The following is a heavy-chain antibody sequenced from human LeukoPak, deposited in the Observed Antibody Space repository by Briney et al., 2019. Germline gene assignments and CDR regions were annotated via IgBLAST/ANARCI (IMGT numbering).Heavy chain of an antibody. Sequence: PSETLSLTCTVSGGSISSYYWSWIRQPPGKGLEWIGYIYYSGSTNYNPSLKSRVTISVDTSKNQFSLKLSSVTAADTAVYYCARWDCSSTSCYLDPWGQGTLVTVSS. D-gene: IGHD2-2*01. CDR1: GGSISSYY. CDR3: ARWDCSSTSCYLDP. CDR2: IYYSGST. J-gene: IGHJ5*02. V-gene: IGHV4-59*01.